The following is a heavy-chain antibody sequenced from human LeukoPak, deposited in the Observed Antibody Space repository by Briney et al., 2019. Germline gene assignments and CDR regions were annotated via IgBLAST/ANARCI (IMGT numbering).Heavy chain of an antibody. CDR2: IYYSGST. V-gene: IGHV4-39*01. CDR1: GGSISSSSYY. Sequence: PSETLSLTCTVSGGSISSSSYYWGWIRQPPGKGLEWIGSIYYSGSTYYNPSLKSRVTISVDTSKNQFSLKLSSVTAADTAVYYCARLRGDYGDYYYYYYMDVWGKGTTVTISS. CDR3: ARLRGDYGDYYYYYYMDV. J-gene: IGHJ6*03. D-gene: IGHD4-17*01.